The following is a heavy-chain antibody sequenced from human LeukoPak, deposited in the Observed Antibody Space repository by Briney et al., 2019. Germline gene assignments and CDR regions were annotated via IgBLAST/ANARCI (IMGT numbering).Heavy chain of an antibody. D-gene: IGHD6-13*01. V-gene: IGHV5-51*01. J-gene: IGHJ4*02. Sequence: GESLKISCKGSGYSFTSYWIGWVRQMPGKGLEWMGIIYPGDSDTRYSPSFQGQVTISADKSISTAYLQWSSLKASDTAMYYCARHTASIAAAGNLDYWGQGTLVTVSS. CDR3: ARHTASIAAAGNLDY. CDR2: IYPGDSDT. CDR1: GYSFTSYW.